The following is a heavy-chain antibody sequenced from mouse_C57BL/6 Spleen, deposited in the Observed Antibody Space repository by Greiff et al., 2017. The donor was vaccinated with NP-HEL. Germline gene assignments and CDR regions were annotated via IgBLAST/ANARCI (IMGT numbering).Heavy chain of an antibody. CDR1: GYTFTSYW. Sequence: LVESGAELAKPGASVKLSCKASGYTFTSYWMHWVKQRPGQGLEWIGYINPSSGYTKYNQKFKDKATLTADKSSSTAYMQLSSLTYEDAAVYYCANCYGSSPSYAMDYWGQGTSVTVSS. CDR3: ANCYGSSPSYAMDY. V-gene: IGHV1-7*01. J-gene: IGHJ4*01. D-gene: IGHD1-1*01. CDR2: INPSSGYT.